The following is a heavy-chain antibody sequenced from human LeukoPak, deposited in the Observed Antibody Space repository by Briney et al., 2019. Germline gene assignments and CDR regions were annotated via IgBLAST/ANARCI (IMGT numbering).Heavy chain of an antibody. CDR1: GGSISSHY. CDR2: IYTSGST. D-gene: IGHD6-6*01. CDR3: ARVRSAARPDGDYFDY. V-gene: IGHV4-4*07. Sequence: KPSETLSLTCTVSGGSISSHYRSWIRQPAGKGLEWIGRIYTSGSTNYNPSLKSRVTMSVDTSKNQFSLKLSSVTAADTAVYYCARVRSAARPDGDYFDYWGQGTLVTVSS. J-gene: IGHJ4*02.